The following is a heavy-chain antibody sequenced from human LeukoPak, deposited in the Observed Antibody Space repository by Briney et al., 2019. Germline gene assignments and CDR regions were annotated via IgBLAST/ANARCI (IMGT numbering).Heavy chain of an antibody. CDR2: ISSSSSTI. D-gene: IGHD2-15*01. CDR1: GFTFSSYW. J-gene: IGHJ3*02. V-gene: IGHV3-48*02. CDR3: AMSGGSSHDAFDI. Sequence: GGSLRLSCAASGFTFSSYWMHWVRQAPGKGLEWVSYISSSSSTIYYADSVKGRFTISRDNAKNSLYLQMNSLRDEDTAVYCCAMSGGSSHDAFDIWGQGTMVTVSS.